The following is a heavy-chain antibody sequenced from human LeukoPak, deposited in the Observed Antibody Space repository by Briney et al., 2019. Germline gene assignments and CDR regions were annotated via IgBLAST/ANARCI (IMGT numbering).Heavy chain of an antibody. CDR3: ARSPLWAGAYYFDY. D-gene: IGHD6-19*01. CDR1: GGSFNGYY. V-gene: IGHV4-34*01. J-gene: IGHJ4*02. CDR2: INHSGST. Sequence: SETLSLTCAVYGGSFNGYYWSWIRQPPGEGLEWIGEINHSGSTNYNPSLKSRVTISVDTSKNQFSLKLSSVTAADTAVYYCARSPLWAGAYYFDYWGQGTLVTVSS.